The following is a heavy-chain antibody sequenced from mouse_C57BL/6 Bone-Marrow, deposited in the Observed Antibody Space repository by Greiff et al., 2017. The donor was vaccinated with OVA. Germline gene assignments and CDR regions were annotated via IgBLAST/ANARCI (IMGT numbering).Heavy chain of an antibody. Sequence: VMLVESGAELARPGASVKLSCKASGYTFTSYGISWVKQRTGQGLEWIGEIYPRSGNTYYNEKFKGKATLTADKSSSTAYMELRSLTSEDSAVYFCARGDYGSRSYYYAMDYWGQGTSVTVSS. CDR1: GYTFTSYG. V-gene: IGHV1-81*01. CDR2: IYPRSGNT. CDR3: ARGDYGSRSYYYAMDY. J-gene: IGHJ4*01. D-gene: IGHD1-1*01.